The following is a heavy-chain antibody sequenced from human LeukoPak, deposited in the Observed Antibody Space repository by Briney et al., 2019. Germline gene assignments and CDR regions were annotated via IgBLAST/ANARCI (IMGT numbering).Heavy chain of an antibody. V-gene: IGHV1-69*13. J-gene: IGHJ5*02. CDR2: IIPIFGTA. CDR1: GGTFSSYA. D-gene: IGHD6-13*01. Sequence: GASVKVSCTASGGTFSSYAISWVRQAAGQGLEWMGGIIPIFGTANYAQKFQGRVTITADESTSTAYMELSSLRSEDTAVYYCARATDSSWPRAHFSPWGQGTQVTVSS. CDR3: ARATDSSWPRAHFSP.